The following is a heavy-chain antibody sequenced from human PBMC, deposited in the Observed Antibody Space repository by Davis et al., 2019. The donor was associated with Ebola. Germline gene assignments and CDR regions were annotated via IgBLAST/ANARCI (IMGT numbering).Heavy chain of an antibody. D-gene: IGHD2-15*01. CDR2: IWYDGSNK. J-gene: IGHJ4*02. Sequence: PGGSLRLSCAASGFTFSSYGMHWVRQAPGKGLEWVAVIWYDGSNKYYADSVKGRFTISRDNSKNTLYLQMNSLRAEDTAVYYCARGGKRYCSGGSCLPLYSAGYWGQGTLVTVSS. CDR3: ARGGKRYCSGGSCLPLYSAGY. CDR1: GFTFSSYG. V-gene: IGHV3-33*01.